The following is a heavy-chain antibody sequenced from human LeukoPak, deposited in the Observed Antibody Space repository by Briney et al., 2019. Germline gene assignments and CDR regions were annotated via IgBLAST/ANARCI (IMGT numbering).Heavy chain of an antibody. D-gene: IGHD1-26*01. V-gene: IGHV3-23*01. CDR3: AKDSKIVGPTFRSYHYMDV. CDR1: GFTFSSYA. CDR2: INGSGGST. J-gene: IGHJ6*03. Sequence: GGSLRLSCAASGFTFSSYAMSWVRQAPGKGLEWVSDINGSGGSTYYADSVKGRFTISRDNSKDTLYLQMNSLRAEDTAVYYCAKDSKIVGPTFRSYHYMDVWGKGTTVTVSS.